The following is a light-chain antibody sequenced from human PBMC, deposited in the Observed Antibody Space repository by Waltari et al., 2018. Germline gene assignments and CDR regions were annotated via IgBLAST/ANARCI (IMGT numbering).Light chain of an antibody. V-gene: IGKV4-1*01. J-gene: IGKJ5*01. CDR3: QQYYGTPIT. CDR2: WAS. CDR1: QSLLSSSNNKDF. Sequence: DIVMTQSPDSLAVSLGERATINCKSSQSLLSSSNNKDFLIRYQQTPGEPPKVLLYWASARESGVPDRFSGSGSWTDFTLPISSLQAEDVAIYYCQQYYGTPITFGQGTRLEI.